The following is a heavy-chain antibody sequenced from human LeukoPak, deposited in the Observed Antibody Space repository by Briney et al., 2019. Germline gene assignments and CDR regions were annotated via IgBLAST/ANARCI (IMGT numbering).Heavy chain of an antibody. CDR3: ARDMFWFDP. CDR2: IYHSGST. Sequence: SETLSLTCTVSGYSISSGYYWGWIRQPPGKGLEWIGSIYHSGSTYYNPSLKSRVTISVDTSKNQFSLKLSSVTAADTAVYYCARDMFWFDPWGQGTLVTVSS. J-gene: IGHJ5*02. D-gene: IGHD3-10*02. CDR1: GYSISSGYY. V-gene: IGHV4-38-2*02.